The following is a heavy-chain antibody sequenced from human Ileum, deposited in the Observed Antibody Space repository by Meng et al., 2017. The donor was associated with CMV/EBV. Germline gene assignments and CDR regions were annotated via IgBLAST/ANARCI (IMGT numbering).Heavy chain of an antibody. CDR1: GYTFSNYG. J-gene: IGHJ4*02. V-gene: IGHV1-18*01. CDR2: ISDYGGNT. D-gene: IGHD6-13*01. CDR3: AIGRIAVADNGGVDTDY. Sequence: ASVKVSCKASGYTFSNYGVTWVRQVRGQGLEWMGWISDYGGNTNNAQKFQGRVTMTTDTSTNTAYLERRSLRSDDRAMYYCAIGRIAVADNGGVDTDYWGQGTLVTVSS.